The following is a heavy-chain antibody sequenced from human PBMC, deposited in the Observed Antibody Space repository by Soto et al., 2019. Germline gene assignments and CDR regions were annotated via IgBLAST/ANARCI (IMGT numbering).Heavy chain of an antibody. CDR2: ISGGGDDT. CDR1: GFSFSSYV. D-gene: IGHD2-2*01. CDR3: AKGSRSSRPYYFDY. J-gene: IGHJ4*02. Sequence: GGSLRLSCAASGFSFSSYVMSWVRQAPGKGLEWVSAISGGGDDTYHADSVKGRFTTSRDNTKNTLYLQMNSLRAEDTAVYYCAKGSRSSRPYYFDYWGQGTPVTVSS. V-gene: IGHV3-23*01.